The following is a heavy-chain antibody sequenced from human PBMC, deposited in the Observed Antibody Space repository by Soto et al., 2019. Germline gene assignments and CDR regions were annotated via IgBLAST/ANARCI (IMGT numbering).Heavy chain of an antibody. D-gene: IGHD3-10*01. CDR1: GLTFSTHG. Sequence: PGGSLRLSCAASGLTFSTHGMHWVRQAPGKGLEWVALIWYDGNNKYYADSVKGRFTISRDNSKNTLYLQMDSLTAEDTALYFCARGPGVLLWFGELAGYDYWGQGTLVTVSS. J-gene: IGHJ4*02. CDR2: IWYDGNNK. CDR3: ARGPGVLLWFGELAGYDY. V-gene: IGHV3-33*01.